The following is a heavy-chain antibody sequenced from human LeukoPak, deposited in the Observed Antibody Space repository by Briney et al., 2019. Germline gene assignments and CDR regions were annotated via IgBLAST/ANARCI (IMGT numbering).Heavy chain of an antibody. CDR2: IWFDGSNK. D-gene: IGHD3-3*01. V-gene: IGHV3-33*01. CDR1: GFTFSSYG. Sequence: GGSLRLSCAASGFTFSSYGMYWVRQAPGKGLEWAAVIWFDGSNKYYADSVKGRFTISRDNSKNTLYLQMNSLRVEDTAVYYCASLRSGPRYGMDVWGQGTTVTVSS. J-gene: IGHJ6*02. CDR3: ASLRSGPRYGMDV.